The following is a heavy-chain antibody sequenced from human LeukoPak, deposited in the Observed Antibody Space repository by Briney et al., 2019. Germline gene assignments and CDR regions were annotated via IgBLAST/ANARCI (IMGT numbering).Heavy chain of an antibody. Sequence: ASVKVSCKASGGTFSSYAISWVRQAPGQGLEWMGGIIPIFGTANYAQKFQGRVTITADESTSTAYMELSSLRSEDTAVYYCARGSSGYDAEYYYYYYMDVWGKGTTVTISS. J-gene: IGHJ6*03. CDR1: GGTFSSYA. CDR3: ARGSSGYDAEYYYYYYMDV. V-gene: IGHV1-69*13. CDR2: IIPIFGTA. D-gene: IGHD5-12*01.